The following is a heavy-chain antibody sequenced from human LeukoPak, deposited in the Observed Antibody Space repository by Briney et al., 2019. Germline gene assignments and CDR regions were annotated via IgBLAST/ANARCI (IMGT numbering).Heavy chain of an antibody. CDR3: ARGRYCSSTSCHYFDY. Sequence: PGGSLRLSCAASGFTFSSYSMNWVRQAPGKGLEWVSSISSSSSYIYYADSVKGRFTISRDNAKNSLYLQMNSLRAEDTAVYYCARGRYCSSTSCHYFDYWGQGTLVTVSS. CDR2: ISSSSSYI. D-gene: IGHD2-2*01. CDR1: GFTFSSYS. J-gene: IGHJ4*02. V-gene: IGHV3-21*01.